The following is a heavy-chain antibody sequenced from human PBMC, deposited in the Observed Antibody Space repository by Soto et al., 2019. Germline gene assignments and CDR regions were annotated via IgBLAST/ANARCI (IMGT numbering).Heavy chain of an antibody. D-gene: IGHD6-19*01. CDR3: ARSYSNGWFLNWFDP. J-gene: IGHJ5*02. Sequence: QVQLQESGPGVVKPSETLSLTCTVSGGSISSYYWTWIRQPPGKGLEWIGYIYYSGSTNYNPSLKSRVTISVDPSKNQFSLRLSSVTAADTSVYYCARSYSNGWFLNWFDPWGQGTLVTVSS. CDR2: IYYSGST. V-gene: IGHV4-59*08. CDR1: GGSISSYY.